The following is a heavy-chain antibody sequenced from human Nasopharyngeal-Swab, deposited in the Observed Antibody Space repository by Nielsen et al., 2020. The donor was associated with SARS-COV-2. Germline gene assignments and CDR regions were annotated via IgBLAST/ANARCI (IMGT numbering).Heavy chain of an antibody. CDR2: IIPILGIA. D-gene: IGHD5-12*01. CDR1: GGTFSSYA. V-gene: IGHV1-69*04. Sequence: SVKVSCKASGGTFSSYAISWVRQAPGQGLEWMGRIIPILGIANHAQKFQGRVTITADKSTSTAYMELSSLRSEDTAVYYCAKEGSGYDLWYWGQGTLVTVSS. J-gene: IGHJ4*02. CDR3: AKEGSGYDLWY.